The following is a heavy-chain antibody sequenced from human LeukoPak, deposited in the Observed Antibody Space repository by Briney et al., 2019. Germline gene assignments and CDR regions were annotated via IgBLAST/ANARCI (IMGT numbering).Heavy chain of an antibody. CDR2: INSGGTTT. CDR1: GFTFSSYW. Sequence: GGSLRLSCAASGFTFSSYWMHWVRRAPGKGLVWVSHINSGGTTTNYADSVKGRFTITRDNAKNTLYLQMNSLRAEDTAVYYCARSSGVVDYWGQGTLVTVSS. V-gene: IGHV3-74*01. D-gene: IGHD3-3*01. J-gene: IGHJ4*02. CDR3: ARSSGVVDY.